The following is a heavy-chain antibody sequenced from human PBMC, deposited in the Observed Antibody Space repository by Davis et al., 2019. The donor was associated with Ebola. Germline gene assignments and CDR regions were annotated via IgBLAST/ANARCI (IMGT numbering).Heavy chain of an antibody. D-gene: IGHD2/OR15-2a*01. CDR1: GFSVSDKY. Sequence: GGSLRLSCAGSGFSVSDKYMSWVRQAPGKGLEWVSTYGTSADTYYADSVKGRFTISRDNSKNTLYLQMNGLRVEDTAIYYCAKDNRNIWSEVWGQGTMVTVSS. J-gene: IGHJ3*01. CDR3: AKDNRNIWSEV. V-gene: IGHV3-23*01. CDR2: GTSADT.